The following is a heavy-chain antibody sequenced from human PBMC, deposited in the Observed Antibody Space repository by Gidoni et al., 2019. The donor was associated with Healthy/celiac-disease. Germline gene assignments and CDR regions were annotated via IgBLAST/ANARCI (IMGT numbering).Heavy chain of an antibody. CDR2: IIPIFGTA. J-gene: IGHJ4*02. V-gene: IGHV1-69*01. CDR1: GGTCSSYA. D-gene: IGHD6-19*01. CDR3: AISLLGQWLVPDY. Sequence: QVQLVQSGAEVKKPGSWVKGSCKASGGTCSSYAISWVRQAPGQGLEWMGGIIPIFGTANYAQKFQGRVTITADESTSTAYMELSSLRSEGTAVYYCAISLLGQWLVPDYWGQGTLVTVSS.